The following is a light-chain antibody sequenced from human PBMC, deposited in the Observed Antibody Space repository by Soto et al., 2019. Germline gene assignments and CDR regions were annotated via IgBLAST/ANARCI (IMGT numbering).Light chain of an antibody. Sequence: DIQMTQSPSTLSASVGDRVTITCRASQSISSWLAWYQQKPGKAPKLLIYDASSLESGVPSRFSGSGPETEFTLTISSLQPDDFATYYCQQYNSYLLTFGGGTKVEIK. V-gene: IGKV1-5*01. J-gene: IGKJ4*01. CDR1: QSISSW. CDR3: QQYNSYLLT. CDR2: DAS.